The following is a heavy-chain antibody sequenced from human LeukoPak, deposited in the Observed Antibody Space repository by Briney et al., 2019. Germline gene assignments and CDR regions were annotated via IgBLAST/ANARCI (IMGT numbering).Heavy chain of an antibody. D-gene: IGHD6-13*01. J-gene: IGHJ4*02. CDR2: ISGSGGST. CDR3: AKVQSSSWYVAYYFDY. Sequence: GGSLRLSCAASAFTFSSYGMHWVRQAPGKGLEWVSAISGSGGSTYYADSVKGRFTISRDNSKNTLYLQMNSLRAEDTAVYYCAKVQSSSWYVAYYFDYWGQGTLVTVSS. CDR1: AFTFSSYG. V-gene: IGHV3-23*01.